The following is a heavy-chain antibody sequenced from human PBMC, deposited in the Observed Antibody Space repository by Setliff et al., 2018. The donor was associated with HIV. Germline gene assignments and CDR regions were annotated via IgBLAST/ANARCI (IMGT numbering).Heavy chain of an antibody. V-gene: IGHV4-34*01. D-gene: IGHD2-2*01. CDR2: ISHSGNT. J-gene: IGHJ2*01. CDR3: ARDQRLPGVQPPYWYFDL. Sequence: PSETLSLTCAVSGGSFTGYYWSWIRQPPGGGLEWIGEISHSGNTDYNSSLKSRVTISVDTSKKQFSLEMRSLTAADTAIYYCARDQRLPGVQPPYWYFDLWGRGTLVTVSS. CDR1: GGSFTGYY.